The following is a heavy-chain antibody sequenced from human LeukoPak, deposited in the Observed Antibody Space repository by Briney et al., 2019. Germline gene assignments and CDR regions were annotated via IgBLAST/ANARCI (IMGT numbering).Heavy chain of an antibody. CDR3: TRVYCSSSSCYNADY. CDR2: INLNGGST. D-gene: IGHD2-2*02. J-gene: IGHJ4*02. V-gene: IGHV1-46*03. CDR1: GYTFTSYY. Sequence: AXXKVSCKASGYTFTSYYMHWVRQAPGQGLEGMGIINLNGGSTKYAQKFQRIVTMPSDTSTSTFYIEFSILRSEDTAVYYCTRVYCSSSSCYNADYWGQGTLVTVSS.